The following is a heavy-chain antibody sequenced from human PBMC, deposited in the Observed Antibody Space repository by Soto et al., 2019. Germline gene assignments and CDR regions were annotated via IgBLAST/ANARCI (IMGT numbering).Heavy chain of an antibody. J-gene: IGHJ6*02. CDR1: GYSFTSYW. CDR3: ARQDYYGSGSYTTYYGMDV. V-gene: IGHV5-51*01. D-gene: IGHD3-10*01. CDR2: ICPGDSDT. Sequence: GESLKISCKGSGYSFTSYWIGWVRQMPGKGLEWMGIICPGDSDTRYSPSFQGQVTISADKSISTAYLQWSSLKASDTAMYYCARQDYYGSGSYTTYYGMDVWGQGTTVTVSS.